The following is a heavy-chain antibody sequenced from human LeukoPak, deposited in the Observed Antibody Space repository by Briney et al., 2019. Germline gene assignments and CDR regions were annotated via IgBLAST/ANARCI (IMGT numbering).Heavy chain of an antibody. CDR3: ESTAYYRGGRHSVQTVAP. CDR1: VYTFTAYY. V-gene: IGHV1-2*02. D-gene: IGHD3-10*01. CDR2: IDSKNDDT. Sequence: GASVNVSCQSSVYTFTAYYMHWVGQPPGQGVAGMEWIDSKNDDTKYAQKFQSTLTITRNTPIGIAYIKLKSLISQHTAVYYCESTAYYRGGRHSVQTVAPWGQGTPVTVSS. J-gene: IGHJ5*02.